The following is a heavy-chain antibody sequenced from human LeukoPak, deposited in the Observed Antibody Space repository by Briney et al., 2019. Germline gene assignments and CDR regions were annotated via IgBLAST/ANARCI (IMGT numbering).Heavy chain of an antibody. CDR3: AREPDLIRGRDY. CDR2: IYTSGST. D-gene: IGHD3-3*01. Sequence: SETLSLTCTVSGGSISSSSYYWGWIRQPPGKGLEWIGRIYTSGSTNYNPSLKSRVTISVDTSKNQFSLKLSSVTAADTAVYYCAREPDLIRGRDYWGQGTLVTVSS. V-gene: IGHV4-61*02. CDR1: GGSISSSSYY. J-gene: IGHJ4*02.